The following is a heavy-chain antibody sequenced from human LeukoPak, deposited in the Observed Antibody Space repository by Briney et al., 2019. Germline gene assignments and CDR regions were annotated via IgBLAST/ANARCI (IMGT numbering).Heavy chain of an antibody. CDR3: AKKVNYYDTSDPRGWFDT. J-gene: IGHJ5*02. Sequence: GGSLRLSCASSGFTFSSYAMSWVRQAPGKGLEWVATISGSGGSTYSADSVKGGFTISRDNYKNTLYLQMNSLRAEDTAVYFCAKKVNYYDTSDPRGWFDTWGQGTLVTVSS. D-gene: IGHD3-22*01. CDR2: ISGSGGST. V-gene: IGHV3-23*01. CDR1: GFTFSSYA.